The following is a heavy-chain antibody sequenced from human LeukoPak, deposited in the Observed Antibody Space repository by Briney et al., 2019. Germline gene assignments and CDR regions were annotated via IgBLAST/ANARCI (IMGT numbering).Heavy chain of an antibody. J-gene: IGHJ5*02. CDR3: ARDPDRANWFDP. Sequence: SETLSLTCTVSGASISNYYWSWIRQPPGKGLEWIGEINHSGSTNYNPSLKSRVTISADTSKNQFSLKLSSVTAADTAVYYCARDPDRANWFDPRGQGTLVTVSS. V-gene: IGHV4-34*01. CDR2: INHSGST. D-gene: IGHD1-14*01. CDR1: GASISNYY.